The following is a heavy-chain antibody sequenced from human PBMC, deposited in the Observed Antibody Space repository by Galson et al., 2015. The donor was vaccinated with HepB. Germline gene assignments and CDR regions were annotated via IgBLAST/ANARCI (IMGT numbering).Heavy chain of an antibody. V-gene: IGHV3-74*01. CDR1: GVSISTYW. J-gene: IGHJ4*02. Sequence: LRLSCSASGVSISTYWMHWVRQAPGKGLVWVSRINGDGSSTYYADSVKGRFTVSRDNATNTLYLQMNSLGAEDTAVYYCARGNVVYGKFDYWGQGILVTVSS. D-gene: IGHD5/OR15-5a*01. CDR3: ARGNVVYGKFDY. CDR2: INGDGSST.